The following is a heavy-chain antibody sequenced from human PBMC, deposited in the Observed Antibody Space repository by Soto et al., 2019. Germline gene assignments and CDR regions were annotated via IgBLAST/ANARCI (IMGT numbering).Heavy chain of an antibody. V-gene: IGHV1-3*01. D-gene: IGHD6-19*01. CDR3: AGESGSSGWYYLDY. J-gene: IGHJ4*02. Sequence: ASVKVSCKASGYTFTTYAMHWVRQAPGQRPEWMGWINAGNGNTKYSQNFQGRVTITRDTSASTAYMELSSLRSEDTAVYYCAGESGSSGWYYLDYWGQGTLVTVSS. CDR1: GYTFTTYA. CDR2: INAGNGNT.